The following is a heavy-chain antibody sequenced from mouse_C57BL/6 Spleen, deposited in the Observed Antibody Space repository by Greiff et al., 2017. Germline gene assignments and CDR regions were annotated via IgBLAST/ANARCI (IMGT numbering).Heavy chain of an antibody. V-gene: IGHV1-74*01. CDR3: AIELGRGYFDV. J-gene: IGHJ1*03. CDR2: IHPSDSDT. Sequence: QVQLQQPGAELVKPGASVKVSCKASGYTFTSYWMHWVKQRPGQGLEWIGRIHPSDSDTNYNQKFKGKATLTVDKSSSTTYMQLSILTSGDTAVYYSAIELGRGYFDVGGTGTTVTVSS. D-gene: IGHD4-1*01. CDR1: GYTFTSYW.